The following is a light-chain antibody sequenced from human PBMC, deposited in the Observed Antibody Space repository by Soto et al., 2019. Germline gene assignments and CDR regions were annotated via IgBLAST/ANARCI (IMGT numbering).Light chain of an antibody. CDR1: QSVGTN. V-gene: IGKV3D-15*01. CDR3: QYYNNWLLVA. J-gene: IGKJ4*01. CDR2: GAS. Sequence: IVITQSPATLSVSPGERATLSCMASQSVGTNFAWYQQKPGQAPRLLIYGASTRATGIPARFSGSGSGTEFTLTISILQSEDCAVYYCQYYNNWLLVAFGRGIKVDI.